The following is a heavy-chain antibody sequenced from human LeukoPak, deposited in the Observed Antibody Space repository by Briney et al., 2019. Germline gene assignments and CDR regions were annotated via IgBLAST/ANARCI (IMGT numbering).Heavy chain of an antibody. CDR2: INPSGGST. CDR1: GYTFTSYY. CDR3: ARTMIGYSYGYNYFDY. Sequence: ASVKVSCKASGYTFTSYYMHWVRQAPGQGLEWMGIINPSGGSTSYAQKFQGRVTMTRDMSTSTVYMELSSLRSEDTAVYYCARTMIGYSYGYNYFDYWGQGTLVTVSS. J-gene: IGHJ4*02. D-gene: IGHD5-18*01. V-gene: IGHV1-46*01.